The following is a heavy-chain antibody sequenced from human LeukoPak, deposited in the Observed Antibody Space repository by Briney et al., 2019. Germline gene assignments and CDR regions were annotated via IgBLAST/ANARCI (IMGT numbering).Heavy chain of an antibody. V-gene: IGHV1-2*02. CDR3: ASGPSLGTTHPYFDY. CDR1: GYTFTGYF. Sequence: GASVKASCKASGYTFTGYFMHWLRQAPGQGLEWMGWINPNNGGTNYAQRFQGRVTMTRDTSISTAYMELSRLRFDDSAVYYCASGPSLGTTHPYFDYWGQGTLVTVSS. D-gene: IGHD2-15*01. J-gene: IGHJ4*02. CDR2: INPNNGGT.